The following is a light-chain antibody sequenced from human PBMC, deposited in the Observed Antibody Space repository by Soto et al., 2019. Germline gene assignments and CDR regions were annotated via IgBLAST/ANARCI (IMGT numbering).Light chain of an antibody. Sequence: QSALTQPASVSGSPGQSITISCTGTSSDVGVYNYVSWYQQHPGKAPKLMIYDVSNRPSGVSNRLSGSKSGNTASLTISGLQAEDEPHYYCSSYTSSSTPAVFGGGTQLTVL. CDR2: DVS. CDR1: SSDVGVYNY. J-gene: IGLJ7*01. CDR3: SSYTSSSTPAV. V-gene: IGLV2-14*01.